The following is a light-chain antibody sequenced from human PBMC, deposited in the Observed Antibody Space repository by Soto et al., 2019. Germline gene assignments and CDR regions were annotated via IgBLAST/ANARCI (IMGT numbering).Light chain of an antibody. V-gene: IGKV3-20*01. CDR2: STS. Sequence: EIVLTQSPGTLSLSPGERATLSCRASQSVGDTYLAWYQQKPGQAPRLLMYSTSIRATGIPDRFSGSGSGTDFTLTISRLDPEDFAVYYCQQYNNWPPWTFGQGTKV. CDR3: QQYNNWPPWT. J-gene: IGKJ1*01. CDR1: QSVGDTY.